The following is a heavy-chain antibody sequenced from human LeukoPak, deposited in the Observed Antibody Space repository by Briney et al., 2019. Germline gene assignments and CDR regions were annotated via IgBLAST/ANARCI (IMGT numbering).Heavy chain of an antibody. CDR1: GFTFSSYG. Sequence: GGSLRLSCAASGFTFSSYGMHWVRQAPGKGLEWVAVISYDGSNKYYADSVKGRFTISRDNSKNTLYLQMNSLRAEDTAVYYCARGPQFSDSSSWYAYYYGMDVWGKGTTVTVSS. D-gene: IGHD6-13*01. CDR3: ARGPQFSDSSSWYAYYYGMDV. V-gene: IGHV3-30*03. CDR2: ISYDGSNK. J-gene: IGHJ6*04.